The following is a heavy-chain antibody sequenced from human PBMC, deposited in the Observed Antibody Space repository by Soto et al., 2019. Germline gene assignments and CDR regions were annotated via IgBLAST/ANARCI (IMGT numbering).Heavy chain of an antibody. Sequence: SETLSLTCTVSGGSITSYYWSWIRQPPGKGLEWIGYIYYSGSTNYNPSLESRVTISVDTSKNQFSLKLNSVTAADTAVYCCARHNYYYYYMDVCGKGTTVTVSS. J-gene: IGHJ6*03. CDR1: GGSITSYY. V-gene: IGHV4-59*08. CDR3: ARHNYYYYYMDV. CDR2: IYYSGST.